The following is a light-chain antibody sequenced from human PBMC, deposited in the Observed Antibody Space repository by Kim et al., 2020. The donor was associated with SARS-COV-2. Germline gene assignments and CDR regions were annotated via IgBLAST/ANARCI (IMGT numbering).Light chain of an antibody. CDR2: AAS. J-gene: IGKJ2*01. CDR3: QQYYNAPYS. Sequence: SLSASVGDRVTIACRASQAISYALAWYQQKPGTAPKVLVYAASKLQTGVPSRFSGSGSGTDYTLTISSLQPEDFATYYCQQYYNAPYSLGQGTKLEI. CDR1: QAISYA. V-gene: IGKV1-NL1*01.